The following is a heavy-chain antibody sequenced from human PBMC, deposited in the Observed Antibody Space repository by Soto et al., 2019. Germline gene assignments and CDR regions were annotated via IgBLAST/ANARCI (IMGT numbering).Heavy chain of an antibody. V-gene: IGHV4-59*08. CDR3: ASLKTNYYDSSYIDY. J-gene: IGHJ4*02. CDR2: IYYSGST. Sequence: PSETLSLTCTVSGGSISSYYWSWIRQPPGKGLEWIGYIYYSGSTNYNPSLKSRVTISVDTSKNQFSLKLSSVTAADTAVYYCASLKTNYYDSSYIDYWGQGTLVTVSS. CDR1: GGSISSYY. D-gene: IGHD3-22*01.